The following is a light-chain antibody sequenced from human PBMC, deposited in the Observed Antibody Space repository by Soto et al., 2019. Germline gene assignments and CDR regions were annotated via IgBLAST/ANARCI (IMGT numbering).Light chain of an antibody. CDR1: SSNIGNNY. Sequence: QSVLTQPPSVSAAPGQKVSISCSGSSSNIGNNYVSWYQQLPGTAPKLLIYDNNKRPSGIPDRFSGSNSGTSTTLGITGLKTEDEAAYAGGTWDSRLGADVVFGAGTELTVL. CDR3: GTWDSRLGADVV. J-gene: IGLJ2*01. V-gene: IGLV1-51*01. CDR2: DNN.